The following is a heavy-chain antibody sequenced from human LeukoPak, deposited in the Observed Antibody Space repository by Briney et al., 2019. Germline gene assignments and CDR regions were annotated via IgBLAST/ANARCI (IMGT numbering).Heavy chain of an antibody. V-gene: IGHV4-39*01. CDR3: ARHVQDTTLVPDAFDI. J-gene: IGHJ3*02. D-gene: IGHD1-1*01. CDR1: GGSISSSRYY. Sequence: SETLSLTCTVSGGSISSSRYYWDWIRQPPGKGLEWIGNIYYSGSTYYSPSLKSRVTISVDTSKNQFSPKLSSVTAADTAVYYCARHVQDTTLVPDAFDIWGQGTMVTVSS. CDR2: IYYSGST.